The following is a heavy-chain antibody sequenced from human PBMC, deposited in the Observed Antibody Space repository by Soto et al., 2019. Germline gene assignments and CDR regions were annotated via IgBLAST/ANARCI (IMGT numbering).Heavy chain of an antibody. Sequence: EVQLLESGGGLVKPGGSLRLSCAASGFIFSSRAMNWVRQAPGKGLEWVSGLSAGGTAAYYADSVKGRFTISRDNSKNTLYLQVNSLRVEDTALYYFARAVGGSSYAYLPADWGHGTLVTVSS. J-gene: IGHJ4*01. CDR2: LSAGGTAA. CDR1: GFIFSSRA. CDR3: ARAVGGSSYAYLPAD. V-gene: IGHV3-23*01. D-gene: IGHD5-18*01.